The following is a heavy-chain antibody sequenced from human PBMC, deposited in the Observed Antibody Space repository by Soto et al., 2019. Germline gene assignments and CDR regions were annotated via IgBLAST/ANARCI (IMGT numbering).Heavy chain of an antibody. CDR1: GGTFSSYA. V-gene: IGHV1-69*13. Sequence: SVKVSCKASGGTFSSYAISWVRQAPGQGLEWMGGIIPIFGTANYAQKFQGRVTITADESTSTAYMELSSLRSEDTAVYYCARAFRIWLGELLPNWFDPWGQGTLVTVSS. CDR3: ARAFRIWLGELLPNWFDP. J-gene: IGHJ5*02. CDR2: IIPIFGTA. D-gene: IGHD3-10*01.